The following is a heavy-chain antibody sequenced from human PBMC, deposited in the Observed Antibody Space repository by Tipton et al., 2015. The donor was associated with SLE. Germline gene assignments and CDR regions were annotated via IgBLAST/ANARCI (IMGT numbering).Heavy chain of an antibody. CDR1: GFTFSTFG. J-gene: IGHJ4*02. CDR2: IQSDGSNK. Sequence: GSLRLSCAASGFTFSTFGMHWVRQAPGKGLEWVTFIQSDGSNKYYADSVKGRLTISRDNSKNTLYLQMNSLRAEDTAVYYCAKDPDAVGATYYFDYWGQGTLVTVSS. D-gene: IGHD1-26*01. V-gene: IGHV3-30*02. CDR3: AKDPDAVGATYYFDY.